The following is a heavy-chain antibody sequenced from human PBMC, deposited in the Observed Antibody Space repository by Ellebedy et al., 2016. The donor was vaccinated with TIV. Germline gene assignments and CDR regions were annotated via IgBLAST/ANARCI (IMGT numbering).Heavy chain of an antibody. D-gene: IGHD6-13*01. J-gene: IGHJ5*02. CDR1: GASISPYY. Sequence: SETLSLXXTVSGASISPYYWSWIRQPPGKGLEWIGYIYYTGSTNYNPSLKSRVTMSLDTSKNQFSLKLSSVTAADTAVYYCAKENEVISTWYGKWFDPWGPGTLVTVSS. V-gene: IGHV4-59*01. CDR2: IYYTGST. CDR3: AKENEVISTWYGKWFDP.